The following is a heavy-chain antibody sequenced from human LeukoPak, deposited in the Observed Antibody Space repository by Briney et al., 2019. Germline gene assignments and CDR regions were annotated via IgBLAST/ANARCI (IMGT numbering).Heavy chain of an antibody. V-gene: IGHV5-51*01. D-gene: IGHD2-2*01. CDR3: ARQVPAANDAFDI. Sequence: GESLKISCKGSGYSFTSYWIGWVRQMPGKGLEWMGIIYPGDSDTRYSPSFQGQVTISADKSVSTAYLQWSSLKASDTAMYYCARQVPAANDAFDIWGQGTMVTVSS. CDR1: GYSFTSYW. J-gene: IGHJ3*02. CDR2: IYPGDSDT.